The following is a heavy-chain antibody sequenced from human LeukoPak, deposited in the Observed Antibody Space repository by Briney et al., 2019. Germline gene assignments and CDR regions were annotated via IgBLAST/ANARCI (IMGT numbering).Heavy chain of an antibody. CDR3: ARGPDSSGYYYFDY. D-gene: IGHD3-22*01. Sequence: SETLSLTCTVSGGSISSGDYYWSWIRQPPGKGLEWIGYIYHSGSTHFNPSLKSRVTISVDTSKNQFSLKLSSVTAADTVVYFCARGPDSSGYYYFDYWGQGTLVTVSS. V-gene: IGHV4-30-4*01. CDR2: IYHSGST. CDR1: GGSISSGDYY. J-gene: IGHJ4*02.